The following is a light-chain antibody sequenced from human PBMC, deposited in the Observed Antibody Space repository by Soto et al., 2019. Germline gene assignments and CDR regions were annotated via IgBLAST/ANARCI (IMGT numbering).Light chain of an antibody. CDR1: RSISSW. CDR2: DAS. J-gene: IGKJ1*01. CDR3: QQYNSYSGT. Sequence: DIQMTQSPSSLSPSVGDRVTITCRASRSISSWLAWYQQKPGKAPKLLIYDASSLESGVPSRFSGSGSGTEFTLTISSLQPDDFATYYCQQYNSYSGTFGQGTKVDIK. V-gene: IGKV1-5*01.